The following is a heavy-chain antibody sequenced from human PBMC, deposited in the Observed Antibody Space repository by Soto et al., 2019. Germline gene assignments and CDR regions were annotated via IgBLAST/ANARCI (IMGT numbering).Heavy chain of an antibody. CDR1: GFTFSSYA. V-gene: IGHV3-23*01. CDR3: AKDLRGCTNGVCWGRDY. Sequence: PGGSLRLSCAASGFTFSSYAMTWVRQAPGKGLEWVSAISGSGGSTYYADSVKVRFTISRDNSKNTLYPQMNSLRAEDTAVYYCAKDLRGCTNGVCWGRDYWGQGTLVTVSS. CDR2: ISGSGGST. J-gene: IGHJ4*02. D-gene: IGHD2-8*01.